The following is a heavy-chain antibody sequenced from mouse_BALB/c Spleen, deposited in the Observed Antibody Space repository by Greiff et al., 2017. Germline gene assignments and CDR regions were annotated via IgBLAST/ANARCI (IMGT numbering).Heavy chain of an antibody. V-gene: IGHV1-14*01. Sequence: EVQVVESGPELVKPGASVKMSCKASGYTFTSYVMHWVKQKPGQGLEWIGYINPYNDGTKYNEKFKGKATLTSDKSSSTAYMERSSLTSEDSAVYYCARLGRYYFDYWGQGTTLTVSS. CDR1: GYTFTSYV. CDR3: ARLGRYYFDY. J-gene: IGHJ2*01. CDR2: INPYNDGT.